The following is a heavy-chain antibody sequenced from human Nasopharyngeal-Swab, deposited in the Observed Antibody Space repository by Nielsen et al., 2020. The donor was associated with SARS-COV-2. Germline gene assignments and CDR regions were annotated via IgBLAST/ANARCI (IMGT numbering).Heavy chain of an antibody. J-gene: IGHJ4*02. CDR3: ARDPQYNWNDGVFDY. CDR1: GFTFSDYY. V-gene: IGHV3-11*04. CDR2: IISSGSTV. Sequence: GESLKISCAASGFTFSDYYMSWIRQAPGKGLEWVSYIISSGSTVYYADSVKGRFTISRDNAKNSLYLQMNSLRAEDTAVYYCARDPQYNWNDGVFDYWGQGTLVTVSS. D-gene: IGHD1-1*01.